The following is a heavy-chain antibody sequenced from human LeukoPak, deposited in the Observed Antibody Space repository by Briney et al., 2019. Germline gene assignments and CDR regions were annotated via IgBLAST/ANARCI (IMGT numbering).Heavy chain of an antibody. J-gene: IGHJ6*02. CDR2: IYSGGST. CDR1: GFTVKDNY. CDR3: ARDRGILPYGMDV. D-gene: IGHD3-16*01. V-gene: IGHV3-66*01. Sequence: GGSLRLSGAASGFTVKDNYMIWVRQAPGKGLEGASIIYSGGSTYYADSVKGRFTISRDNSKNTLYLQMNSLRAEDTAVYYCARDRGILPYGMDVWGQGTTVTVSS.